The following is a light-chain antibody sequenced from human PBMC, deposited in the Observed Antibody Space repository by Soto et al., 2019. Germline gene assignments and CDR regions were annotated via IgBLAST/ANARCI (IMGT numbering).Light chain of an antibody. CDR2: DAS. Sequence: QMTQSPSTLSASAGDTVTITCRASQSVSTFLAWYQQKPGKAPKLLIFDASSLKSGVPSRFSGSGSGTEFTLTISSLQPDDFATYYCQQYDSYSWTFGQGTKVDI. CDR3: QQYDSYSWT. CDR1: QSVSTF. V-gene: IGKV1-5*01. J-gene: IGKJ1*01.